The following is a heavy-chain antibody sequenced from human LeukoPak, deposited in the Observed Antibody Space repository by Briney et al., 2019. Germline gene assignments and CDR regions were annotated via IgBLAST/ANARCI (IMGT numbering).Heavy chain of an antibody. CDR3: ATDLNYGGNELRDY. V-gene: IGHV1-24*01. CDR2: FDPEDGET. Sequence: ASVKVSCKVSGYTLAELSMHWVRQAPGKGLWWMGGFDPEDGETIYAQKFQGRVTMTEDTSTDTAYMELSSLRSEDTAVYYCATDLNYGGNELRDYWGQGTLVTVSS. D-gene: IGHD4-23*01. J-gene: IGHJ4*02. CDR1: GYTLAELS.